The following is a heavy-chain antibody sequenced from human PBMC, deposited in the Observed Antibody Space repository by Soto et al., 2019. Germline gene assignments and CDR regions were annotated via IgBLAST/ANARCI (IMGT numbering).Heavy chain of an antibody. Sequence: PGGSLRLSCAASGFTFSSYWMHGVRQAPGKGLVWVSRINSDGSSTSYADSVKGRFTISRDNAKNTLYLQMNSLRAEDTAVYYCARSFSDYIWGMTPGVFDYWGQGTLVTVSS. D-gene: IGHD3-16*01. CDR1: GFTFSSYW. J-gene: IGHJ4*02. V-gene: IGHV3-74*01. CDR2: INSDGSST. CDR3: ARSFSDYIWGMTPGVFDY.